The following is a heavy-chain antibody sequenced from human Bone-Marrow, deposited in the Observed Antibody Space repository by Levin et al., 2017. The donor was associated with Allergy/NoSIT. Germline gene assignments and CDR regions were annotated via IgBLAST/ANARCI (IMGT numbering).Heavy chain of an antibody. J-gene: IGHJ4*02. CDR2: ISWNSRSI. CDR1: GFTFDNFA. D-gene: IGHD6-19*01. Sequence: QRGESLKISCAASGFTFDNFAMHWVRQPPGKGLEWVSGISWNSRSIGYADSVKGRFTTSRDNAKNSLYLQMNSLRTEDTALYYCAKDVDRGQWLVLGYWGQGALVTVSS. V-gene: IGHV3-9*01. CDR3: AKDVDRGQWLVLGY.